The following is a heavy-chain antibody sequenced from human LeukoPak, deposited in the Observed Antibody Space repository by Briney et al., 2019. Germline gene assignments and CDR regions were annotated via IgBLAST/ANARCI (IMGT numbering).Heavy chain of an antibody. D-gene: IGHD6-19*01. CDR3: ARDVLLVGRGWS. CDR1: GGSFSGYY. Sequence: PSETLSLTCAVYGGSFSGYYWSWIRQPPGKGLEWIGEINHSGSTNYNPSLKSRVTISVDTSKNQFSLTLNSVTAADTAVYYCARDVLLVGRGWSLGQGTLVTVSS. V-gene: IGHV4-34*01. CDR2: INHSGST. J-gene: IGHJ5*02.